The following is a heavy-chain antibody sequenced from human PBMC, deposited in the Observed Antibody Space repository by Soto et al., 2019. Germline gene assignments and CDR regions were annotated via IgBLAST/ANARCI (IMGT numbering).Heavy chain of an antibody. D-gene: IGHD4-17*01. Sequence: EVQLLESGGGLVQPGGSLRLSCAASGFTFRSYAMSWVRQAPGKGLEWVSAISGSGGSTYYAASVKGRFTISRDNSKNTLYLQMNSLRAEDTAVYYCAKPRLYGDYAFFDYWGQGTLVTVSS. CDR2: ISGSGGST. V-gene: IGHV3-23*01. CDR1: GFTFRSYA. J-gene: IGHJ4*02. CDR3: AKPRLYGDYAFFDY.